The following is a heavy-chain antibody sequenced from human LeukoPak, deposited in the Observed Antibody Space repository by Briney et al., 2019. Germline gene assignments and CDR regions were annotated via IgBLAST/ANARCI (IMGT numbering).Heavy chain of an antibody. V-gene: IGHV1-8*01. Sequence: ASVKVSCKASGYTFTSYDTNWVRQATGQGLEWMGWMNPNSGNTGYAQKFQGRVTMTRNTSISTAYMELSSLRSEDTAVYYCARVDSSTIFYYYYGMDVWGQGTTVTVSS. J-gene: IGHJ6*02. CDR2: MNPNSGNT. CDR1: GYTFTSYD. D-gene: IGHD3-3*01. CDR3: ARVDSSTIFYYYYGMDV.